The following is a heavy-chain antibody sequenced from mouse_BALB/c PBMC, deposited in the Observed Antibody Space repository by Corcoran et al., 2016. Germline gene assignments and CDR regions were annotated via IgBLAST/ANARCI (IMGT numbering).Heavy chain of an antibody. V-gene: IGHV9-1*02. J-gene: IGHJ3*01. CDR1: GYTFTNYG. CDR3: ARDPAWFAY. Sequence: QIQLVQSGPELKKPGETVKISCKASGYTFTNYGMNWVKQAPGKGLKWMGWINTYTGEPTYADDFKGRFAFSLETSASTAYLQINNLKNEDMAKYFCARDPAWFAYWGQGTLVTVSA. CDR2: INTYTGEP.